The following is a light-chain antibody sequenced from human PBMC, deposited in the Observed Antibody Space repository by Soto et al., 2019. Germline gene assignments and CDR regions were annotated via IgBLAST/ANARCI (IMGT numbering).Light chain of an antibody. V-gene: IGLV2-14*01. CDR3: SSYTSSSTWV. CDR1: SSDVGRYDY. Sequence: QSVLTQPASVSGSPGQSITISCTGSSSDVGRYDYVSWYQQHPGKAPKLMIYEVTNRPSGVSNRFSVSKSVNTASLTISGLQAEDEADYYCSSYTSSSTWVFGGGTKRTVL. CDR2: EVT. J-gene: IGLJ3*02.